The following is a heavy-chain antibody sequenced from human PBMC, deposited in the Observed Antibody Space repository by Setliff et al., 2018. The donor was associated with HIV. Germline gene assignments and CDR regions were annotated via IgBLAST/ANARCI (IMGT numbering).Heavy chain of an antibody. J-gene: IGHJ4*02. D-gene: IGHD6-6*01. CDR2: IYYSGST. CDR1: GGSISRHY. V-gene: IGHV4-59*11. CDR3: ATSSRGSIAARPNDY. Sequence: SETLSLTCTVSGGSISRHYWSWIRQPPGKGLEWIGSIYYSGSTNYNPYLKSRVPISVETSKNQFSLKLSSVTAADTAVYYCATSSRGSIAARPNDYWGQGTLVTVSS.